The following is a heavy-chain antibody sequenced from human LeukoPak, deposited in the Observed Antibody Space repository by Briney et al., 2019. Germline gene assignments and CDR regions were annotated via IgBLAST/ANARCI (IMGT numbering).Heavy chain of an antibody. CDR1: GGSISSYY. Sequence: SETLSLTCTVSGGSISSYYWSWIRQPPGKGLEWIGYIYTSGSTNYNPSLKSRVTISVDTSKNQFSLKLSSVTAADTAVYYCARGGGYGQLYYYYYYMDVWGKGTTVTVSS. CDR2: IYTSGST. D-gene: IGHD3-16*01. V-gene: IGHV4-4*09. J-gene: IGHJ6*03. CDR3: ARGGGYGQLYYYYYYMDV.